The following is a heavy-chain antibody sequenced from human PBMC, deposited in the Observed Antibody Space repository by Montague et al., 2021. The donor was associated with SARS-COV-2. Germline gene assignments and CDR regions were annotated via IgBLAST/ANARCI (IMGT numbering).Heavy chain of an antibody. CDR2: IYISGRN. CDR3: ARAVYGDYHHFDF. D-gene: IGHD4-17*01. J-gene: IGHJ4*02. V-gene: IGHV4-61*10. Sequence: SETLSLTCSVSGGSLDSDSYFWCWIRPPAGKALEWIGYIYISGRNNYNPYYKSRVTMSVDTSSSQFSLKLTSATAADTAMYYCARAVYGDYHHFDFWGQGTRVTVSS. CDR1: GGSLDSDSYF.